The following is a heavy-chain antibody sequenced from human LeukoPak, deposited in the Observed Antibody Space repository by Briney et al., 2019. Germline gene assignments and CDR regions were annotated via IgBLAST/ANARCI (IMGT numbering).Heavy chain of an antibody. CDR1: GYTFTSYY. Sequence: ASVKVSCKASGYTFTSYYMHWVRQAPGQEVEWMGIINPSGGSTSYAQKFQGRVTMTRNTSTSTVYMELSSLRSEDTAVYYCARENTMVRAYYYYYGMDVWGQGTTVTVSS. CDR3: ARENTMVRAYYYYYGMDV. D-gene: IGHD3-10*01. CDR2: INPSGGST. J-gene: IGHJ6*02. V-gene: IGHV1-46*01.